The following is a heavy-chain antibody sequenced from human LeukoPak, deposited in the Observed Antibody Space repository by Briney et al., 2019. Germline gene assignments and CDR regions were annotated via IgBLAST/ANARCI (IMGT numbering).Heavy chain of an antibody. J-gene: IGHJ4*02. V-gene: IGHV1-2*02. D-gene: IGHD5-12*01. CDR2: INPNSGGT. Sequence: ASVKVSCKASGYTFTDYYLHWVRQAPGQGLEWMGWINPNSGGTNYPQKFQGRVTMTRDTSISTAYMELSRLRSDDTAVYHCAILATTQLFDYWGQGTLVTVSS. CDR1: GYTFTDYY. CDR3: AILATTQLFDY.